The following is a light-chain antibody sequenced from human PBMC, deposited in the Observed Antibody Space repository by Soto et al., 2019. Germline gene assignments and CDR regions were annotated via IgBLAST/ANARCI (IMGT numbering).Light chain of an antibody. CDR1: SSDLGAYDY. CDR2: EVR. Sequence: QSVLTQPASVSGSPGQSITISCTGTSSDLGAYDYVSWFQQYSGKAPTLIIYEVRFRPSGVSSRFSGSKSGNTASLTISGLQTEDEADYYCGSYASATLIFGGGTKLTVL. CDR3: GSYASATLI. V-gene: IGLV2-14*03. J-gene: IGLJ2*01.